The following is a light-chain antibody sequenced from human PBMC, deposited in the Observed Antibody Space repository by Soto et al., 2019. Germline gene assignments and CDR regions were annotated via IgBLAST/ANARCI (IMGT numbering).Light chain of an antibody. CDR1: QTISDF. V-gene: IGKV1-39*01. CDR3: QQSFSTPRT. CDR2: AAS. J-gene: IGKJ1*01. Sequence: DIQMTQSPSSLSASIGDRVTITCRASQTISDFLNWYQHKPGKAPKLLIYAASSLHGGGPSRFSGSGSGTNFTLTISGPQPEDFATYFCQQSFSTPRTFGQGTKVEIK.